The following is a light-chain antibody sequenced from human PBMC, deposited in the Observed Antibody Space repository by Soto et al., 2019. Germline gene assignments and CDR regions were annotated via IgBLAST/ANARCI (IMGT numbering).Light chain of an antibody. CDR2: ATS. Sequence: MQMTQSPSSVSASEGDRVTITCRASQGISGWLAWYQQKPGKAPKLLIYATSTLQSGVPPRFSGSASGTDFTLTISSLQPEDFATYYCLQSNNFPPLTFGGGTKVEIK. CDR1: QGISGW. J-gene: IGKJ4*01. V-gene: IGKV1-12*01. CDR3: LQSNNFPPLT.